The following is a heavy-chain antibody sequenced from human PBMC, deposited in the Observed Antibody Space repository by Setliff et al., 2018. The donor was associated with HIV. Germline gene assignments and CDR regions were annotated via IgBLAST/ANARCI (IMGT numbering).Heavy chain of an antibody. Sequence: TLSLTCTVSGGSLSTDSYYWSWIRQPAGKGLEWIGHVYTSGSTDYNPSLKSRATISVETSKRQFSLNLTSVTAADTAMYFCAIQRGDVDWYLSVVHWGQGKLVTVSS. V-gene: IGHV4-61*09. CDR3: AIQRGDVDWYLSVVH. D-gene: IGHD3-9*01. J-gene: IGHJ5*02. CDR2: VYTSGST. CDR1: GGSLSTDSYY.